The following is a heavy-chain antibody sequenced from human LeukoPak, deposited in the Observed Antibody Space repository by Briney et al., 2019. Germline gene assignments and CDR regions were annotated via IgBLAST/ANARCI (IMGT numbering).Heavy chain of an antibody. Sequence: SETLSLTCTVSGGSISSYYWSWIRQPPGKGLEWIGYIYYSGSTNYNPSLKSRVTISVDTSKNQFSLKLSSVTAADTAVYYCARLVVTATGGYFDYWGQGTLVTVSS. J-gene: IGHJ4*02. V-gene: IGHV4-59*08. CDR2: IYYSGST. CDR1: GGSISSYY. CDR3: ARLVVTATGGYFDY. D-gene: IGHD2-21*02.